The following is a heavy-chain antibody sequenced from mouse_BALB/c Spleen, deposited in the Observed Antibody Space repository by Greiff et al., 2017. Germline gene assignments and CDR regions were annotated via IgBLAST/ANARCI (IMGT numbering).Heavy chain of an antibody. V-gene: IGHV5-17*02. J-gene: IGHJ2*01. D-gene: IGHD2-10*02. Sequence: EVQVVESGGGLVQPGGSRKLSCAASGFTFSSFGLHWVRQAPEKGLEWVAYISSGSSTIYYADTVKGRFTISRDNPKNTLFLQMTSLRSEDTAMYYCARLKYGNYFDYWGQGTTLTVSS. CDR1: GFTFSSFG. CDR2: ISSGSSTI. CDR3: ARLKYGNYFDY.